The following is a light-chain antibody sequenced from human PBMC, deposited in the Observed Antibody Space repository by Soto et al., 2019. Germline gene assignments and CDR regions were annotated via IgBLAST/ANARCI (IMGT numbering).Light chain of an antibody. CDR3: QPHNNWPVVT. V-gene: IGKV3-15*01. Sequence: EMVMTQSPATLSVSPGERVTSSCGAVGGFVRILAWYQRKPGQAPRLLIYGAYTRATGIPARFSGSGSGTEFTLTINTLQSEDFAMYYCQPHNNWPVVTFGGGTRVEIK. CDR1: GGFVRI. J-gene: IGKJ4*01. CDR2: GAY.